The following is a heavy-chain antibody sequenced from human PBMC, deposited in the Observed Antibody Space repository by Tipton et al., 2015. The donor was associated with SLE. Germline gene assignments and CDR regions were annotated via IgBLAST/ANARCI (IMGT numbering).Heavy chain of an antibody. V-gene: IGHV4-39*01. J-gene: IGHJ5*02. Sequence: TLSLTCTVFGGSISSSTYYWGWIRQSPGKGLDWIGSVSYTGSTFYNPSLKSRVTMSVDTSKNQFSPNLRSVTAADTAVYYCARALYDILTGYHSLFDPWGQGILVTVSS. CDR1: GGSISSSTYY. CDR2: VSYTGST. D-gene: IGHD3-9*01. CDR3: ARALYDILTGYHSLFDP.